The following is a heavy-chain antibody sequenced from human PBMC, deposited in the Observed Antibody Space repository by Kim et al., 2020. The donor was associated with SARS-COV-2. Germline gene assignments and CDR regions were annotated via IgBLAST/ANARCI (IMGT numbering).Heavy chain of an antibody. CDR2: IWYDGSNK. CDR3: ASSRDIPDAFDI. D-gene: IGHD2-15*01. V-gene: IGHV3-33*01. J-gene: IGHJ3*02. Sequence: GGSLRLSCAASGFTFSSYGMHWVRQAPGKGLEWVAVIWYDGSNKYYADSVKGRFTISRDNSKNTLYLQMNSLRAEDTAVYYCASSRDIPDAFDIWGQGTMVTASS. CDR1: GFTFSSYG.